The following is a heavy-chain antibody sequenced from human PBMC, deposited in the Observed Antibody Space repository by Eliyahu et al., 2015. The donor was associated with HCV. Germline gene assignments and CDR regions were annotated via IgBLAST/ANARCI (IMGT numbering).Heavy chain of an antibody. D-gene: IGHD6-19*01. CDR2: IHYRWST. J-gene: IGHJ5*02. V-gene: IGHV4-59*01. Sequence: QVQLQESGPGLVKPSXTLSLTCTVSGGSLTXYSGSWIRQPPGKGLEWIGDIHYRWSTNXNPSLKSRVTISLDTSKNQFSLNLTSVTAADTAVYYCASGGGGIAVAGTGGWFDPWGQGTLVTVSS. CDR1: GGSLTXYS. CDR3: ASGGGGIAVAGTGGWFDP.